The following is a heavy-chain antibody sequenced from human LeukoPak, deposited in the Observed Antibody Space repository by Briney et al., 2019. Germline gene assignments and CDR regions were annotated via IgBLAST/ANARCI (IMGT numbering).Heavy chain of an antibody. CDR2: ISYDGSNK. J-gene: IGHJ4*02. CDR3: ASLAAAGSGY. Sequence: GRSLRLSCAASGFTFSSYAMHWVRQAPGKGLEWVAVISYDGSNKYYADSVKGRFTISRDNSKNTLYLQMNSLRAEDTAVYYCASLAAAGSGYWGQGTLVTVSS. D-gene: IGHD6-13*01. CDR1: GFTFSSYA. V-gene: IGHV3-30*04.